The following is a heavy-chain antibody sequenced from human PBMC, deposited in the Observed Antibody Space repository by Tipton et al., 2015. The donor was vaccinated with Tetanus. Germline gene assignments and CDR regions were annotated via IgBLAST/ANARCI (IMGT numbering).Heavy chain of an antibody. CDR1: GFIFSSYG. V-gene: IGHV3-33*01. J-gene: IGHJ4*02. CDR3: AREADCSGGSCFSEAFDN. D-gene: IGHD2-15*01. Sequence: SLRLSCAASGFIFSSYGIHWVRQAPGKGLEWVAVSWYDGTDKYYADSVKGRFTISRDNSKNTLYLQMNSLRAEDTAVYYCAREADCSGGSCFSEAFDNWGQGTHVTVSS. CDR2: SWYDGTDK.